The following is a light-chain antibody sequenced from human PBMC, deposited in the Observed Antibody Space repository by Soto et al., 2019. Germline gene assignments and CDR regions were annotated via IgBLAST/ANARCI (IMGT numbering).Light chain of an antibody. CDR3: QQYGTTPQT. V-gene: IGKV3-20*01. CDR2: GAI. Sequence: VLALTAGSLSLSIGRGATLASGASPSVTSRYLAWYQQKLGQAPRLLIYGAIYRATGIPDRFSGSGSGTYFTLTIRRLEPEDLAVYYCQQYGTTPQTFGQGTKVDIK. J-gene: IGKJ1*01. CDR1: PSVTSRY.